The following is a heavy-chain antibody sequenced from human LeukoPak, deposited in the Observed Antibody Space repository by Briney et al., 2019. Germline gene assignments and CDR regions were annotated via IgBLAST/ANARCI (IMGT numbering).Heavy chain of an antibody. CDR3: ARGGAVAGKYVY. V-gene: IGHV3-7*01. CDR1: GFTFSSHW. D-gene: IGHD6-19*01. Sequence: TGGSLRLSCAASGFTFSSHWMSWVRQAPGKGLEWVANIKQDGSEKYYVDSVKGRFTISRDNAENSVYLQMNSLRVEDTAMYYCARGGAVAGKYVYWGQGTLVTVSS. J-gene: IGHJ4*02. CDR2: IKQDGSEK.